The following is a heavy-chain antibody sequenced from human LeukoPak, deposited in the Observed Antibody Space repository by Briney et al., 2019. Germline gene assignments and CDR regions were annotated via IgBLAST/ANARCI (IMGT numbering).Heavy chain of an antibody. D-gene: IGHD2-21*02. CDR3: ASQAYCGGGCRYFDL. CDR1: GFTVSSNY. V-gene: IGHV3-53*01. Sequence: GGSLRLSCAASGFTVSSNYMSWVRQAPGKGLEWVSVIYSGGSTYYADSVKGRFTISRDNSKNTLYLQMNSLRAEDTAVYYCASQAYCGGGCRYFDLWSRGTLVTVSS. J-gene: IGHJ2*01. CDR2: IYSGGST.